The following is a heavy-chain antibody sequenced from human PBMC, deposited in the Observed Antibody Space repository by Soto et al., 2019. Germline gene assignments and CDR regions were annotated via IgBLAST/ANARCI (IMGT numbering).Heavy chain of an antibody. CDR2: IDPSDSYT. CDR1: GYSFTSYW. Sequence: GESLKISCKGSGYSFTSYWISWVRQMPGKGLEWMGRIDPSDSYTNYSPSFQGHVTISADKSISTAYLQWSSLKASDTAMYYCARHPNYSWSFYYYYGMDVWGQGTTVTVSS. CDR3: ARHPNYSWSFYYYYGMDV. J-gene: IGHJ6*02. V-gene: IGHV5-10-1*01. D-gene: IGHD1-7*01.